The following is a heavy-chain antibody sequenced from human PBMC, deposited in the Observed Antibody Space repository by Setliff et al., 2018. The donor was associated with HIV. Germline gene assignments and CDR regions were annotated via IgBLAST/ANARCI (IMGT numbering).Heavy chain of an antibody. V-gene: IGHV4-61*02. CDR3: ARDKGYYYMDV. J-gene: IGHJ6*03. CDR1: GASINSGTYY. Sequence: PSETLSLTCTVSGASINSGTYYWSWIRQSAGKGLEWIGRIYTSGSTNDNPSLKSRITISVDTSNNQFSLRLSSVTAADTAVYYCARDKGYYYMDVWGQGTLVTVSS. CDR2: IYTSGST.